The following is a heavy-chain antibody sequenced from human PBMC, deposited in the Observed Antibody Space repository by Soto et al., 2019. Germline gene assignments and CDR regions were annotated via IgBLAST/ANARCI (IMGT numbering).Heavy chain of an antibody. CDR1: GGSISSSSYY. Sequence: PSETLSLTCTVSGGSISSSSYYWGWIRQPPGKGLEWIGSIYYSGSTYYNPSLKSRVTISVDTSKNQFSLKLSSVTAADTAVYYCARVARYYYDSSGYHLFDIWGQGTMVTVSS. J-gene: IGHJ3*02. D-gene: IGHD3-22*01. CDR3: ARVARYYYDSSGYHLFDI. CDR2: IYYSGST. V-gene: IGHV4-39*07.